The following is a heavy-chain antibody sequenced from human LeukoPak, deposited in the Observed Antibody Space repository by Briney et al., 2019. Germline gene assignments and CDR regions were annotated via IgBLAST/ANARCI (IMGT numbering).Heavy chain of an antibody. CDR2: INHSGST. CDR1: GFTFSSYA. CDR3: ARPGAYYDILTGYYMDAFDI. J-gene: IGHJ3*02. Sequence: PGGSLRLSCAASGFTFSSYAMSWVRQAPGKGLEWIGEINHSGSTNYNPSLKSRVTISVDTSKNQFSLKLSSVTAADTAVYYCARPGAYYDILTGYYMDAFDIWGQGTMVTVSS. D-gene: IGHD3-9*01. V-gene: IGHV4-34*01.